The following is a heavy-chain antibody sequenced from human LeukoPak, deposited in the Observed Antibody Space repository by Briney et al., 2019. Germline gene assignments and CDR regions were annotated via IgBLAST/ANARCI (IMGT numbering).Heavy chain of an antibody. CDR3: AKEQGQQLVLNPFDY. D-gene: IGHD6-13*01. CDR2: ISGSGGST. CDR1: GFTFSSYA. V-gene: IGHV3-23*01. Sequence: GSLRLSCAASGFTFSSYAMSWVRQAPGKGLEWVSAISGSGGSTYYADSVKGRFTISRDNYKNTLYLQMNSLRAEDTAVYYCAKEQGQQLVLNPFDYWGQGTLVTVSS. J-gene: IGHJ4*02.